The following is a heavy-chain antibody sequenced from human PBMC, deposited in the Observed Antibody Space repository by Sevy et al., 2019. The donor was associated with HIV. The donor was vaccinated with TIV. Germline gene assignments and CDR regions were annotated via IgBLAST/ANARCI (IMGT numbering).Heavy chain of an antibody. CDR2: IREDGSEK. CDR1: GFPFSNYW. CDR3: ERADTICGGGSCYPGWFDP. D-gene: IGHD2-15*01. J-gene: IGHJ5*02. Sequence: GGSLRLSCAASGFPFSNYWMTWVRQAPGKGLEWVANIREDGSEKDYVDSVKGRFTISRDNAKNSLYLQMISLRAEDTAIYYCERADTICGGGSCYPGWFDPWGQGTLVTVSS. V-gene: IGHV3-7*01.